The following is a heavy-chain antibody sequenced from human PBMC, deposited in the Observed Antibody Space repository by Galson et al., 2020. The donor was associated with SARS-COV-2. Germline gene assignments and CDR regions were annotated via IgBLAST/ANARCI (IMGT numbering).Heavy chain of an antibody. CDR3: AKDRGVHYDYVVGEGGV. J-gene: IGHJ6*02. CDR1: GFTFSSYG. CDR2: IWYDGSNK. D-gene: IGHD3-16*01. V-gene: IGHV3-33*06. Sequence: GGSLRLSCAASGFTFSSYGMHWVRQAPGKGLEWVAVIWYDGSNKYYADSVKGRFTISRDNSKNTLYLQMNSLRAEDTAVYYCAKDRGVHYDYVVGEGGVWGQGTTVTVSS.